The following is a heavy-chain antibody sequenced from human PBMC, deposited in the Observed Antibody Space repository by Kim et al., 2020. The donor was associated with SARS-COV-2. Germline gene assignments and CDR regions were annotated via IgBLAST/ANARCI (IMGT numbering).Heavy chain of an antibody. CDR3: ARDAAIGYSYGYAAD. V-gene: IGHV1-2*02. CDR2: INPNSGGT. J-gene: IGHJ4*02. Sequence: ASVKVSCKASGYTFTGYYMHWVRQAPGQGLEWMGCINPNSGGTNYAQKFQGRVTMTRDTSISTAYMELSRLRSDDTAVYYCARDAAIGYSYGYAADWGQGTLVTVSS. CDR1: GYTFTGYY. D-gene: IGHD5-18*01.